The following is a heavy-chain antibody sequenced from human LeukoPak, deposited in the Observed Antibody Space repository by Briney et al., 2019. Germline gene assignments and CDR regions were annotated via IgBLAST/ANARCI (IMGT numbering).Heavy chain of an antibody. CDR1: GFTFSSYD. CDR2: IGTAGDT. J-gene: IGHJ5*02. Sequence: GGSLRLSCAASGFTFSSYDMHWVRQTTGKGLEWVSAIGTAGDTYSPSSVKGRFTISRENAKNSLYLQMNSLRAEDTAVYYCTRAPPGGQSFDPWGQGTLVTVSS. V-gene: IGHV3-13*01. CDR3: TRAPPGGQSFDP.